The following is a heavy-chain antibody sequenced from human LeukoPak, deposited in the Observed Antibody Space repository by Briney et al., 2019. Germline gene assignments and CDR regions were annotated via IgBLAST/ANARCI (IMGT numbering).Heavy chain of an antibody. D-gene: IGHD2-2*01. Sequence: PGGSLRLSCAASGFTFSSYGMHWVRQAPGKGLEWVAFIRYDGSNKYYADSVKGRFTISRDNSKNTLYLQMNSLRAEDTALYYCARAGYCSSTSCLNFDYWGQGTLVTVSS. J-gene: IGHJ4*02. V-gene: IGHV3-30*02. CDR2: IRYDGSNK. CDR1: GFTFSSYG. CDR3: ARAGYCSSTSCLNFDY.